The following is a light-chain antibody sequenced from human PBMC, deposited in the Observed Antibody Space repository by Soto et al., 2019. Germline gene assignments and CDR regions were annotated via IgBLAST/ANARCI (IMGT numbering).Light chain of an antibody. V-gene: IGKV1-27*01. Sequence: DIQMAQSPSSLSAAVGDRVTITCRAIQGVSNYLAWYQQKPGKVPKLLIYAASTLQSGVPSRFSGSGSGTDFTLTISSLQPEDVATYYCQKYNSVPRTFGQGTQVEIK. J-gene: IGKJ1*01. CDR1: QGVSNY. CDR2: AAS. CDR3: QKYNSVPRT.